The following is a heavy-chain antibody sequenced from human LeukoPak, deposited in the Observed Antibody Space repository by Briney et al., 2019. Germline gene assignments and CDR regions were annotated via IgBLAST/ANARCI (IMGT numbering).Heavy chain of an antibody. Sequence: GGSLRLSCAASGFTFDDYGMGRVRQAPGKGLEWVSGINWNGDSTGYADSVKGRFTISRDNAKNSLYLQMNSLRAEDTASYYCARTGYYGSGSYSDYWGQGTLVTVSS. CDR3: ARTGYYGSGSYSDY. J-gene: IGHJ4*02. CDR2: INWNGDST. D-gene: IGHD3-10*01. V-gene: IGHV3-20*04. CDR1: GFTFDDYG.